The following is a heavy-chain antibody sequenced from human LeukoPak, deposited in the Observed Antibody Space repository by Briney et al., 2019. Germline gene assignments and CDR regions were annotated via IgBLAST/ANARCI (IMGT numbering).Heavy chain of an antibody. J-gene: IGHJ3*02. CDR3: ARDTLEYSNSPDALDI. CDR1: GFTFSSYE. Sequence: PGGSLRLSCAASGFTFSSYEMNRVRQAPGKGLEWVSYIGSSGSTVYYADSVKGRFTISRDNAKNSLYMQMESLRDEDTAIYYCARDTLEYSNSPDALDIWGQGTMVTVSS. V-gene: IGHV3-48*03. D-gene: IGHD4-23*01. CDR2: IGSSGSTV.